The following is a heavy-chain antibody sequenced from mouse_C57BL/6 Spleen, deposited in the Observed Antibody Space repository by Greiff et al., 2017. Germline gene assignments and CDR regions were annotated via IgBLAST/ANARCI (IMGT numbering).Heavy chain of an antibody. Sequence: QVQLQQPGAELVRPGSSVKLSCKASGYTFTSYWMPWVKQRPIQGLEWIGNIDPSDSETHYNQKFKDKATLTVDTSSSTAYMQLSSLTSEDSAVYYCARQYYGSSRYWYFDVWGTGTTVTVSS. V-gene: IGHV1-52*01. CDR1: GYTFTSYW. D-gene: IGHD1-1*01. CDR2: IDPSDSET. J-gene: IGHJ1*03. CDR3: ARQYYGSSRYWYFDV.